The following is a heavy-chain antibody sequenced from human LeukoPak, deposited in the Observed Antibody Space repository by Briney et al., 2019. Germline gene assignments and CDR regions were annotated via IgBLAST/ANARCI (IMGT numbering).Heavy chain of an antibody. CDR1: GFTFSTYS. CDR3: ARVGYSSGWYFDY. J-gene: IGHJ4*02. Sequence: TGGSLRLSCAASGFTFSTYSMNWVRQAPGKGLEWVSSISSTSSYIYYADSVKGRFTISRDNAQKSLYLQMNGLRAEDTAVYYCARVGYSSGWYFDYWGQGTLVTVSS. CDR2: ISSTSSYI. D-gene: IGHD6-19*01. V-gene: IGHV3-21*01.